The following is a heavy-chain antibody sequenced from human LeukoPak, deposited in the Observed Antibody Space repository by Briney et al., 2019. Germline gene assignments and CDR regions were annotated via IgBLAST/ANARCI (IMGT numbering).Heavy chain of an antibody. CDR3: ARGQLWLLNWFDP. Sequence: ASVKVSCKDSGYTFTIYGISCVRHAPGQGLEWMGWISAYNGNTNYAQKLQGRVTMTTDTSTSTAYMELRSLRSDDTAVYYCARGQLWLLNWFDPWGQGTLVTVSS. CDR2: ISAYNGNT. D-gene: IGHD5-18*01. CDR1: GYTFTIYG. V-gene: IGHV1-18*01. J-gene: IGHJ5*02.